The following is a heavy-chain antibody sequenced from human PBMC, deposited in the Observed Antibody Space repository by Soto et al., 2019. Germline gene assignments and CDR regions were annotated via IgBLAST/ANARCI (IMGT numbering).Heavy chain of an antibody. J-gene: IGHJ3*01. V-gene: IGHV3-11*06. D-gene: IGHD1-26*01. CDR2: LSSESTFI. CDR1: GFTFSTFY. CDR3: SRVRSGTYNAFDL. Sequence: QVQLVESGGGLVRPGGSLRLSCAASGFTFSTFYMNWVRQAPGKGLEWVSFLSSESTFISYADSVKGRFTISRDNSKKSLFLKMDSLRVEDTAVYYCSRVRSGTYNAFDLWGQGTVVTVSS.